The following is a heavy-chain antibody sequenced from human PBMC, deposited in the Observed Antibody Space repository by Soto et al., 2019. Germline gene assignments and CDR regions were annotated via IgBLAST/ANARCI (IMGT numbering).Heavy chain of an antibody. CDR2: IYHSGST. CDR3: ARDADSSGYYYPFDY. Sequence: SETLSLTCAVSGYSIISGYYCGWIRQPPGKGLEWVASIYHSGSTYYSPSLKSRVTISVDTSKNQFSLKLSSVTAADTAVYYCARDADSSGYYYPFDYWGQGTLVTVSS. V-gene: IGHV4-38-2*02. J-gene: IGHJ4*02. D-gene: IGHD3-22*01. CDR1: GYSIISGYY.